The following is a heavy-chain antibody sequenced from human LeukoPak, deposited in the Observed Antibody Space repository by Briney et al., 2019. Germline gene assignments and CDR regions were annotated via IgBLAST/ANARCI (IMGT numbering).Heavy chain of an antibody. CDR2: IKQDGSEK. J-gene: IGHJ4*02. Sequence: GGSLRLSCAASGFTFSSYAMHWVRQAPGKGLEWVANIKQDGSEKYYVDSVKGRFTISRDNAKNSLYLQMNSLRAEDTAVYYCARGWYNDYWGQGTLVTVSS. CDR3: ARGWYNDY. CDR1: GFTFSSYA. D-gene: IGHD6-13*01. V-gene: IGHV3-7*01.